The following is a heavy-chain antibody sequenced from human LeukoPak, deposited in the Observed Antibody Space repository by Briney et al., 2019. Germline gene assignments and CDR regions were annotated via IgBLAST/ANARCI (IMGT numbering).Heavy chain of an antibody. CDR1: GGSFSGYY. Sequence: PSETLSLTCAVYGGSFSGYYWSWIRQPPGKGLEWIGSIYYSGSTYYNPSLKSRVTISVDTSKNQFSLKLSSVTAADTAVYYCARRPRGYSYGLLGYYFDYWGQGTLVTVSS. CDR2: IYYSGST. J-gene: IGHJ4*02. V-gene: IGHV4-34*01. D-gene: IGHD5-18*01. CDR3: ARRPRGYSYGLLGYYFDY.